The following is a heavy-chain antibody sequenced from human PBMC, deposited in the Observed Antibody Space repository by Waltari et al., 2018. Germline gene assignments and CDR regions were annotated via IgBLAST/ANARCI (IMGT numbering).Heavy chain of an antibody. CDR3: ARHEGGGLNAH. V-gene: IGHV4-59*08. CDR2: IYYTGTT. J-gene: IGHJ4*02. CDR1: GGSITSYY. Sequence: QVQLQESGPGLVKPSETLSLTCTVSGGSITSYYWSWFRQPPGKGLEWIGYIYYTGTTNYSPSLKSRVTMSVDTSKDQFSLKVTSVTAADTAMYYCARHEGGGLNAHWGQGTLVTVSS. D-gene: IGHD3-16*01.